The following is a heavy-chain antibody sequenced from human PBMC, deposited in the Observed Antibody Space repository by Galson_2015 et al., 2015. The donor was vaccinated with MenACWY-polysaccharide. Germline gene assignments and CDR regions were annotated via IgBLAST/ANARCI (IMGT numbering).Heavy chain of an antibody. V-gene: IGHV3-72*01. CDR1: GFTFSDHY. CDR2: IRNKANSYTT. D-gene: IGHD3-22*01. CDR3: VHDGSGYYSLHN. J-gene: IGHJ1*01. Sequence: SLRLSCAASGFTFSDHYMDWVRQAPGKGLEWLGRIRNKANSYTTEYAASVKGRFTISRDDSKNSLYLQMISLKTEDTAVYYCVHDGSGYYSLHNWGQGTLVTVSS.